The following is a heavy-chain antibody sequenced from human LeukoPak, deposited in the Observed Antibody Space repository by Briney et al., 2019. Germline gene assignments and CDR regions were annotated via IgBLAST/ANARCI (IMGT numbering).Heavy chain of an antibody. J-gene: IGHJ4*02. D-gene: IGHD3-3*01. Sequence: GGSLRLSCAASGFTLSSYTMHWVRQAPGKGLDWVSLIMYDGSNKYYGDSVKGRFTISRDNAKNSLYLQMNSLRAEDTAVYYCARLREIPVFGVVTKSTSYFDYWGQGTLVTVSS. CDR1: GFTLSSYT. V-gene: IGHV3-30*04. CDR2: IMYDGSNK. CDR3: ARLREIPVFGVVTKSTSYFDY.